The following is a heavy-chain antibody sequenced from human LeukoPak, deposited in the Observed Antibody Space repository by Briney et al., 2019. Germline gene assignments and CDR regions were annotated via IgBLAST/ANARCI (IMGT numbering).Heavy chain of an antibody. D-gene: IGHD3-22*01. CDR3: ARDTYYYDSSGYDYYYGMDV. V-gene: IGHV3-53*01. CDR1: GFTVSSNY. J-gene: IGHJ6*02. Sequence: GGSLRLSCAASGFTVSSNYMSWVRQAPGKGLERVSVIYSGGSTYYADSVKGRFTISRDNSKNTLYLQMNSLRAEDTAVYYCARDTYYYDSSGYDYYYGMDVWGQGTTVTVSS. CDR2: IYSGGST.